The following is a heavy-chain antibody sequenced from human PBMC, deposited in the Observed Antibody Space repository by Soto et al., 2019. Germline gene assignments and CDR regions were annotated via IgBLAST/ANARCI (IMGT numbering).Heavy chain of an antibody. CDR2: ISSSSSTI. V-gene: IGHV3-48*02. J-gene: IGHJ6*02. CDR1: GFTFSSYS. CDR3: ARVWVPAAMSYYYYGMDV. D-gene: IGHD2-2*01. Sequence: EVQLVESGGGLVQPGGSLRLSCAASGFTFSSYSMNWVRQAPGKGLEWVSYISSSSSTIYYADSVKGRFTISRDNAKNSLYLQMNSLRDEDTAVYYCARVWVPAAMSYYYYGMDVWGQGTTVTVSS.